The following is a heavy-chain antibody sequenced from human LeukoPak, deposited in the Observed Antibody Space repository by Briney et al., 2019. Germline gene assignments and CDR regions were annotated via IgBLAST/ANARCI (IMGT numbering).Heavy chain of an antibody. CDR3: ARDKRGYTDGPTFDY. V-gene: IGHV4-59*01. Sequence: PGGSLRLSCAASGFTFSDYYMSWIRQPPGKGLEWIGYIYYSGTTNYNPSLKSRVTISMDTSKSQFSLNLSSLTAADTAVYYCARDKRGYTDGPTFDYWGQGTLVTVSS. J-gene: IGHJ4*02. CDR1: GFTFSDYY. D-gene: IGHD5-18*01. CDR2: IYYSGTT.